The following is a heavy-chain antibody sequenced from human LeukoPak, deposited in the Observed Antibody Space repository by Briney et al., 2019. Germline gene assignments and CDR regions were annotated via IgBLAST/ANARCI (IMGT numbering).Heavy chain of an antibody. CDR3: AKYFGTSAYFHY. Sequence: PGGSLRLSCATSGFIFSTSAMTWVRQAPGKGLEWVSGISGRGDNSYYADSVKGQFTISRDNSKSTLYLQLSSLRSEDTGIYYCAKYFGTSAYFHYWGHGTLVTVSS. CDR2: ISGRGDNS. CDR1: GFIFSTSA. J-gene: IGHJ4*01. V-gene: IGHV3-23*01. D-gene: IGHD3-22*01.